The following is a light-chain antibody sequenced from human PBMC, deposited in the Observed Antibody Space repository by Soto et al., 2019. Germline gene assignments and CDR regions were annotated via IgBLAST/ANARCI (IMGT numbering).Light chain of an antibody. J-gene: IGKJ5*01. V-gene: IGKV3D-15*01. CDR3: QQHNQWPIT. Sequence: ESLLTQSPGTFSLSPVETASLSCMASQSAGNFLAWYQQKPGQAPRLLIYYISTRATGIPARFSGSGSGTEFTLTINSLQSEDSAVYYCQQHNQWPITFGQGTRLEIK. CDR1: QSAGNF. CDR2: YIS.